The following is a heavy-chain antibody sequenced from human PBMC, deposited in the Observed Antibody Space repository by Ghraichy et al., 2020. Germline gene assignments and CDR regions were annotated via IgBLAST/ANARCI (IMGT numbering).Heavy chain of an antibody. CDR3: ARVGGYDGMGTDWFDP. D-gene: IGHD5-12*01. Sequence: GSLRLSCAASGFTFSSYSMNWVRQAPGKGLEWVSSISSSSSYIYYADSVKGRFTISRDNAKNSLYLQMNSLRAEDTAVYYCARVGGYDGMGTDWFDPWGQGTLVTVSS. J-gene: IGHJ5*02. CDR2: ISSSSSYI. CDR1: GFTFSSYS. V-gene: IGHV3-21*01.